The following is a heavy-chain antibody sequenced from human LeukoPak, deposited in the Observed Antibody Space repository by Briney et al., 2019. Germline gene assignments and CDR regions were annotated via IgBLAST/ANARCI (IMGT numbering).Heavy chain of an antibody. CDR2: INHSGST. V-gene: IGHV4-34*01. Sequence: KPSATLSLTCAVCGGSFSGYYWSGIRQPPGKGLEWIGEINHSGSTNYNPSLKSRVTISVDTSKNQFSLKLSSVTAADTAVYYCARSAYYDSSGYSPRFDYWGQGTLVTVSS. CDR3: ARSAYYDSSGYSPRFDY. D-gene: IGHD3-22*01. CDR1: GGSFSGYY. J-gene: IGHJ4*02.